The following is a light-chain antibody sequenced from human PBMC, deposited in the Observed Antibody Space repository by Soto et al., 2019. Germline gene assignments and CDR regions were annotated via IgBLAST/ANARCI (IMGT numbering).Light chain of an antibody. J-gene: IGLJ3*02. V-gene: IGLV8-61*01. CDR3: VLYMGSGIWV. Sequence: QTVVTQEPSFSVSPGGTVTLTCGLISGSVSTSYYLSWFQQTPGQAPRTLIYATNTRSSGVPDRFSGSILGNKAALTITGAQADDESDYYCVLYMGSGIWVFGGGTKLTVL. CDR1: SGSVSTSYY. CDR2: ATN.